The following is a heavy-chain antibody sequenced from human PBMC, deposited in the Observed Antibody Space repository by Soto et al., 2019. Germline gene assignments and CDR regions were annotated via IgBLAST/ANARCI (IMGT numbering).Heavy chain of an antibody. CDR2: IFYTGSV. CDR3: ARRRSGAHWFDP. D-gene: IGHD3-10*01. V-gene: IGHV4-39*01. Sequence: TLSLTCVVSGASVSSGRFYWGWVRQSPGKGLEWIASIFYTGSVHSNPALESRVTMSVDTSKNQCSLSLASVTASDTAVYFCARRRSGAHWFDPWGQGTVVTVSS. J-gene: IGHJ5*02. CDR1: GASVSSGRFY.